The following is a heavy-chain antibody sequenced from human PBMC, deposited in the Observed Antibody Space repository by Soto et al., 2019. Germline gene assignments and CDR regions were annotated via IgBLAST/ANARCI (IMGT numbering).Heavy chain of an antibody. J-gene: IGHJ1*01. D-gene: IGHD6-19*01. V-gene: IGHV4-34*01. CDR1: GGSFSGYY. CDR2: INHSGST. CDR3: ARPSIAVAGRYFQH. Sequence: PSETLSLTCAVYGGSFSGYYWSWIRQPPGKGLEWIGEINHSGSTNYNPSLKSRVTISVDTSKNQFSLKLSSVTAADTAVYYCARPSIAVAGRYFQHWGQGTLVTVSS.